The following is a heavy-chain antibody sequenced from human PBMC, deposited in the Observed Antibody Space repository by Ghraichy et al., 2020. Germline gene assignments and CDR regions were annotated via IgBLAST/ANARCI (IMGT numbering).Heavy chain of an antibody. CDR2: FDPEDGET. CDR3: ATVAVIVGATPPFDY. CDR1: GYTLTELS. V-gene: IGHV1-24*01. J-gene: IGHJ4*02. D-gene: IGHD1-26*01. Sequence: ASVKVSCKVSGYTLTELSMHWVRQAPGKGLEWMGGFDPEDGETIYAQKFQGRVTMTEDTSTDTAYMEPSSLRSEDTAVYYCATVAVIVGATPPFDYWGQGTLVTVSS.